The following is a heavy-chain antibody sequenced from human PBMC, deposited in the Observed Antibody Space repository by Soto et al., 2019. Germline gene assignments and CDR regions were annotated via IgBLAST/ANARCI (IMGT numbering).Heavy chain of an antibody. V-gene: IGHV4-34*01. CDR3: ARVPDH. D-gene: IGHD2-2*01. CDR2: INHSGST. CDR1: GGSFSGYH. J-gene: IGHJ4*02. Sequence: SETLSLTCAVYGGSFSGYHWSWIRQPPGKGLEWIGEINHSGSTNYNPSLKSRVTISVDTSKNQFSLKLSSVTAADTAVYYCARVPDHWGQGTLVTVSS.